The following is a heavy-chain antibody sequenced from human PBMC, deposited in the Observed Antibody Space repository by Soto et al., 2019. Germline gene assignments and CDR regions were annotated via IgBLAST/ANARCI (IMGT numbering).Heavy chain of an antibody. CDR1: GGSFSGYY. Sequence: SETLSLTCAVYGGSFSGYYWSWIRQPPGKGLEWIGEINHSGSTNYNPSLKSRVTISVDTSKNQFSLKLSSVTAADTAVYYCARNRLVGAPHADYWGQGTLVTVPS. CDR2: INHSGST. J-gene: IGHJ4*02. CDR3: ARNRLVGAPHADY. V-gene: IGHV4-34*01. D-gene: IGHD1-26*01.